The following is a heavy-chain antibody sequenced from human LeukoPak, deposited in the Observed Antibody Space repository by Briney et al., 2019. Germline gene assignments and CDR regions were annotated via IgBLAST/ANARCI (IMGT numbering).Heavy chain of an antibody. Sequence: PGGSLRLSCAASGFTFSSYAMSWVRQAPGKGLVWASRINSDGSSTSYADSVKGRFTISRDNAKNTLYLEMNSLRAEDTAVYYCARARRAHMDVWGKGTTVTVSS. V-gene: IGHV3-74*01. CDR2: INSDGSST. CDR1: GFTFSSYA. CDR3: ARARRAHMDV. J-gene: IGHJ6*03.